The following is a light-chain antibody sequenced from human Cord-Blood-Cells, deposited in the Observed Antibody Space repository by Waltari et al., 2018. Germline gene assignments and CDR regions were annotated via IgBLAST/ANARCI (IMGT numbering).Light chain of an antibody. CDR2: AAS. CDR3: QQSYSTPQT. Sequence: DIQRTQSPSSLSAPVGDRVTITCRTSQSISSYLNWYQQKPGKAPKLLIYAASSLQSGVPSRFSGSGSGTDCTLTISSLQPEDFATYYCQQSYSTPQTCGQGTKVEIK. V-gene: IGKV1-39*01. J-gene: IGKJ1*01. CDR1: QSISSY.